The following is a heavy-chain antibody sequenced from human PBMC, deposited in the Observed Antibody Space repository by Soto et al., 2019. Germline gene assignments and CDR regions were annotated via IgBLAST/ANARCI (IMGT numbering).Heavy chain of an antibody. Sequence: GGSLRLSCAASGFTFSSYAMSWVRQAPGKGLEWVSAISGSGGSTYYADPVKGRFTISRDNSKNTLYLQMNSLRAEDTAVYYCAKSDCSSTSCYAKEGYFDYWGQGTLVTVSS. CDR3: AKSDCSSTSCYAKEGYFDY. CDR2: ISGSGGST. J-gene: IGHJ4*02. D-gene: IGHD2-2*01. V-gene: IGHV3-23*01. CDR1: GFTFSSYA.